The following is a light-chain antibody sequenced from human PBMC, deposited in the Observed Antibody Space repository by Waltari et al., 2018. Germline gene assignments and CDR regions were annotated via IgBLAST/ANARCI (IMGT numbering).Light chain of an antibody. CDR1: QSVSSN. CDR3: QQYNNWPRT. J-gene: IGKJ1*01. V-gene: IGKV3-15*01. CDR2: GAS. Sequence: EIVMTQSPATLSVPPGESATLSCRASQSVSSNLAWYQQKPGQAPRLLIYGASTRATGIPARFSGSGSGTEFTLTISSLQSEDFAVYYCQQYNNWPRTFGQGTKVEIK.